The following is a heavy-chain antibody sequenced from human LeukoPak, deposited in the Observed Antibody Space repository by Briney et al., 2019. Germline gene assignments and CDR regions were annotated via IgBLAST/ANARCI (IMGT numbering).Heavy chain of an antibody. CDR1: GGSISSSSYY. D-gene: IGHD7-27*01. V-gene: IGHV4-39*01. CDR2: IYYSGST. CDR3: ARHFLQQGRNFDY. J-gene: IGHJ4*02. Sequence: SETLSLACTVSGGSISSSSYYWGWIRQPPGKGLEWIGSIYYSGSTYYNPSLKSRVTISVDTSKNQFSLKLSSVTAADTAVYYCARHFLQQGRNFDYWGQGTLVTVSS.